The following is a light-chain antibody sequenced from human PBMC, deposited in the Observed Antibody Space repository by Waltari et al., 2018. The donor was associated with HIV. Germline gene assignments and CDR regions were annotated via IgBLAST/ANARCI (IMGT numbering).Light chain of an antibody. CDR2: KNN. V-gene: IGLV1-40*01. Sequence: HSVLTQPPSVSGALGQRVTISCTGSSSNLGAGYDVHWYQQLPGTSPNLLIYKNNNRPSGVPDRCSGSKSGTSASLAITGLQAEDEADYHCQAYDSSLSGSRVFGGGTKLTVL. CDR1: SSNLGAGYD. CDR3: QAYDSSLSGSRV. J-gene: IGLJ3*02.